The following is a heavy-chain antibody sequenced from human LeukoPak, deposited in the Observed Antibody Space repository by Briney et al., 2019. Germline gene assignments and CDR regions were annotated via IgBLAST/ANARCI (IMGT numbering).Heavy chain of an antibody. D-gene: IGHD3-22*01. Sequence: ATVKVSCKTSGYNFIAYYIHWVRQAPGQGLEWMGRTNPSSGGTNYAQKFQGRVTMTRDTSISTAYMELNSLISGDTAVYYCARRGSGYYDSREAFVNWGQGTMVSVSS. J-gene: IGHJ3*02. CDR1: GYNFIAYY. CDR2: TNPSSGGT. V-gene: IGHV1-2*06. CDR3: ARRGSGYYDSREAFVN.